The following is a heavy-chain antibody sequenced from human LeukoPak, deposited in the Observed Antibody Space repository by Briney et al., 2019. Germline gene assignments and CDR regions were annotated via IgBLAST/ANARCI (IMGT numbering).Heavy chain of an antibody. CDR3: TRALREYSYGIVDY. Sequence: GGSLRLSCTASGFTFGDYAMSWFRQAPGKGLEWVGFIRSKAYGGTTEYAASVKGRFTISRDDSKSIAYLRMNSLKTEDTAVYYCTRALREYSYGIVDYGGQGTLVTVSP. V-gene: IGHV3-49*03. CDR2: IRSKAYGGTT. CDR1: GFTFGDYA. J-gene: IGHJ4*02. D-gene: IGHD5-18*01.